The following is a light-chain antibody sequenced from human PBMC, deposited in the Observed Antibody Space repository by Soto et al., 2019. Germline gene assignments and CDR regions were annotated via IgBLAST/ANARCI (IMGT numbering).Light chain of an antibody. CDR2: DVT. CDR1: SSDVGGYNY. V-gene: IGLV2-14*01. J-gene: IGLJ1*01. CDR3: SSYTSSSTGF. Sequence: LTQPASVSGSPGQSITISCTGTSSDVGGYNYVSWYQQQPGRAPKLMIHDVTYRPSGVSYRFSGSKSGNTASLTISGLRAEDEVDFSCSSYTSSSTGFFGTGTKVTAL.